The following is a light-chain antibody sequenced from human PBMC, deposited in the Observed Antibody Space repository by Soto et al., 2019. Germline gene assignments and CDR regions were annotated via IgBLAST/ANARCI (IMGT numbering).Light chain of an antibody. CDR1: SSEVGGYNY. Sequence: QSALTQPASVSGSPGQSITISCTGTSSEVGGYNYVSWYQQHPGKAPKLMIYDVSNRPSGVSNRFSGSKSGNTASLTISGLQAEDEADYYCSSYTIISPHVVFGGGTKLTVL. V-gene: IGLV2-14*01. CDR3: SSYTIISPHVV. J-gene: IGLJ2*01. CDR2: DVS.